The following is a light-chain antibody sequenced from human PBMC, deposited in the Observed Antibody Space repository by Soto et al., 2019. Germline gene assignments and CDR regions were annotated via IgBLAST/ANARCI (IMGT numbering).Light chain of an antibody. CDR3: SSYTSGSTLV. CDR2: DVS. V-gene: IGLV2-14*03. CDR1: SSDVGNYNY. J-gene: IGLJ2*01. Sequence: QSVLTQPASVSGSPGQSITISCTGASSDVGNYNYVSWYQQHPGKAPKLIIYDVSNRPSGVSNRFSGSKSGNTASLTISGLQAEDEADYYCSSYTSGSTLVFGGGTKLTVL.